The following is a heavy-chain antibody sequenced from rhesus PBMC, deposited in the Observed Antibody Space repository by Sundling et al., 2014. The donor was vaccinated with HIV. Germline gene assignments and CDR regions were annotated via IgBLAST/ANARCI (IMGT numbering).Heavy chain of an antibody. Sequence: QVQLQESGPGLVKPSETLSLTCAVSGGFIGAYSWHWVRQAPGKGLEWIGYIGGGSGNTYYSPSLKSRVTISRDTSKNHFSLQVNSVTAADTAGYYCVRRLGLRFDSWGQGVLVTVSS. CDR1: GGFIGAYS. CDR2: IGGGSGNT. J-gene: IGHJ4*01. V-gene: IGHV4-165*02. CDR3: VRRLGLRFDS. D-gene: IGHD1-26*01.